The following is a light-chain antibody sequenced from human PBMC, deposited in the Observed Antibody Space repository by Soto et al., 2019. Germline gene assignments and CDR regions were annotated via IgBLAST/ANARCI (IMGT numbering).Light chain of an antibody. CDR2: DVT. CDR3: CSFAGSYSYV. J-gene: IGLJ1*01. Sequence: ALTQPRSVSGSPGQSVTISCTGTSSDVGRYDYVSWYQQYPGEAPKLIIYDVTERPSGVPDRFSGSKSGNTASLTISGLRAEDEAAYSCCSFAGSYSYVFGSGTKVT. V-gene: IGLV2-11*01. CDR1: SSDVGRYDY.